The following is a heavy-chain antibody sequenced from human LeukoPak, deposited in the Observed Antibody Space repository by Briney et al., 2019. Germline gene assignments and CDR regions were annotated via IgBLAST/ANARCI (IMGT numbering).Heavy chain of an antibody. CDR3: ARDRGRVGAAGI. V-gene: IGHV3-48*03. D-gene: IGHD6-13*01. CDR2: ISSSGSTK. CDR1: GFTLSSYE. Sequence: GGALRLSCAASGFTLSSYEMNWVRQAPGKGLEWVSYISSSGSTKYYADSVKGRFTTSRDNAKNSLYVQMNSLRAEDTAVYYCARDRGRVGAAGIWGQGTLVTVSS. J-gene: IGHJ4*02.